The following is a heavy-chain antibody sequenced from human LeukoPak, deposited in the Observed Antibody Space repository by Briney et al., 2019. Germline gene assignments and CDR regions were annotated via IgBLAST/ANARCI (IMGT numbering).Heavy chain of an antibody. V-gene: IGHV3-30-3*01. CDR3: ARDYYDGSGYYGY. CDR1: GFNFCSYS. CDR2: ISYDGNNK. D-gene: IGHD3-22*01. Sequence: PGGSLRLSCAASGFNFCSYSMHWVRQAPGKGLEWVAVISYDGNNKYYADSVKGRFTISRDNSKNTLYLQTNSLRAEDTAVYYCARDYYDGSGYYGYWGQGTLVTVSS. J-gene: IGHJ4*02.